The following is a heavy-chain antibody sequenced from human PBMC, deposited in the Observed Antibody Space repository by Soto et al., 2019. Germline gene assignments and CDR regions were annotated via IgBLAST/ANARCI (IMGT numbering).Heavy chain of an antibody. J-gene: IGHJ6*02. CDR3: ARDPVGQLWLIPMDV. Sequence: QVQLVQSGAEVKKPGASVKVSCKASGYTFTSYAMHWVRQATGQRLEWMGWINAGNGNTKYSQKFQGRATITRDTSASTAYMELSRLRSEDTAVYYCARDPVGQLWLIPMDVWGQGTTVTVSS. V-gene: IGHV1-3*01. CDR2: INAGNGNT. CDR1: GYTFTSYA. D-gene: IGHD5-18*01.